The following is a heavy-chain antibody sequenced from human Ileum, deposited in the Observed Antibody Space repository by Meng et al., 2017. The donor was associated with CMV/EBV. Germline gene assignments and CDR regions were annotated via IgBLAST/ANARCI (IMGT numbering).Heavy chain of an antibody. Sequence: ASVKVSCKASGYTFAASYMHWVRQAPGQGLEWMGWINPSGGGTKYAQKFQSRVTMTSDASINTAYMELSNLRSDDTAVYFCATLCPCTDCNGADCVGWGRGALDTVPS. CDR3: ATLCPCTDCNGADCVG. CDR1: GYTFAASY. J-gene: IGHJ4*02. CDR2: INPSGGGT. D-gene: IGHD2-21*02. V-gene: IGHV1-2*02.